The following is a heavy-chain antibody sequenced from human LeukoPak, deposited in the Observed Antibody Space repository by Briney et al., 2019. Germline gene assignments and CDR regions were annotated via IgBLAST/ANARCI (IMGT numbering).Heavy chain of an antibody. Sequence: PGGSLRLSCAASGFTVSSNYMSWVRQAPGKGLEWVSVIYSGGSTYYADSVKGRFTISRDNSKNTLYLQMNSLRAEDTAVYYCARELTGIGRTASDYWGQGTLVTVSS. D-gene: IGHD1-14*01. V-gene: IGHV3-53*01. J-gene: IGHJ4*02. CDR1: GFTVSSNY. CDR3: ARELTGIGRTASDY. CDR2: IYSGGST.